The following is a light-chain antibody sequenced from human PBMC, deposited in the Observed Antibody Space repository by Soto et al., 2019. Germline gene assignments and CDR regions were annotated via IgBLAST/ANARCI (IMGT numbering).Light chain of an antibody. Sequence: QSALTXPPSASGSPGQSVTISCTGTSSDVGGYNLVSWYQQHPGKAPQLMIYEVNKRPSGVPDRFSGSKSGNTASLTVSGLQAEDEADYYCCSYADNNIYVFGTGTKVTVL. CDR1: SSDVGGYNL. CDR2: EVN. J-gene: IGLJ1*01. CDR3: CSYADNNIYV. V-gene: IGLV2-8*01.